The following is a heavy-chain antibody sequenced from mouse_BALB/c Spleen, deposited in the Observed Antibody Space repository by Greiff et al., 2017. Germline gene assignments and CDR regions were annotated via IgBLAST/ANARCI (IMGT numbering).Heavy chain of an antibody. Sequence: EVKLVESGPGLVKPSQSLSLTCTVTGYSITSDYAWNWIRQFPGNKLEWMGYISYSGSTSYNPSLKSRISITRDTSKNQFFLQLNSVTTEDTATYYCARDSSGYCWFAYWGQGTLVTVSA. CDR2: ISYSGST. CDR1: GYSITSDYA. V-gene: IGHV3-2*02. CDR3: ARDSSGYCWFAY. J-gene: IGHJ3*01. D-gene: IGHD3-2*01.